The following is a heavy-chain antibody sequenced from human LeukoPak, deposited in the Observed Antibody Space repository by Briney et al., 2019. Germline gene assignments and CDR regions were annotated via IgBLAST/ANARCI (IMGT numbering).Heavy chain of an antibody. CDR1: GYSFSNYW. CDR3: TRGKYSNGADSFDM. V-gene: IGHV5-51*01. Sequence: GESLKISCKASGYSFSNYWIGWVRQMPGKGLEWLGNVYPGDFRTEYSPSFRGQVTISLDKSITTAYLQLNSLQAADIAMYYCTRGKYSNGADSFDMWGQGTMVTVSS. J-gene: IGHJ3*02. CDR2: VYPGDFRT. D-gene: IGHD5-18*01.